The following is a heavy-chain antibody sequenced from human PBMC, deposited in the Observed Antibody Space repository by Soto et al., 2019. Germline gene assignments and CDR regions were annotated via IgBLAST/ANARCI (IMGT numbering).Heavy chain of an antibody. CDR2: ISSTGRTI. D-gene: IGHD5-18*01. CDR1: GFTFSSFE. CDR3: GRPPATVVSYFHVMDV. Sequence: DVQLVESGGGLVQPGWSLRLSCAASGFTFSSFEMNWVRQATGTGLEWLSYISSTGRTIHYADSVKGRFTISRDNVNNSLYLHITSLRAEDTAVYYCGRPPATVVSYFHVMDVWGQGTTVTVSS. J-gene: IGHJ6*02. V-gene: IGHV3-48*03.